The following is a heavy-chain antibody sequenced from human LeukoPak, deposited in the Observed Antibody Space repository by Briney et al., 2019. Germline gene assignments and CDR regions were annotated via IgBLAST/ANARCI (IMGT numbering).Heavy chain of an antibody. V-gene: IGHV4-34*01. Sequence: PSETLSLTCAVYGGSFSGYYWSWIRQPPGKGLEWIGEINHSGSTNYSPSLKSRVTISVDTSKNQFSLKLSSVTAADTAVYYCARGALWPVDYWCLGTLVTVSS. D-gene: IGHD3-10*01. CDR1: GGSFSGYY. CDR2: INHSGST. J-gene: IGHJ4*02. CDR3: ARGALWPVDY.